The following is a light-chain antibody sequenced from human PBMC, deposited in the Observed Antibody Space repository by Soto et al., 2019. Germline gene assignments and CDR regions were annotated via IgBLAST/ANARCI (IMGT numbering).Light chain of an antibody. V-gene: IGLV1-51*01. CDR3: GTWDSSLSVV. Sequence: QSLLTQAPSLSAAPGQKVTISCSGSSSNIGNNFVSWYQQLPGTAPKLLIYHNNKRPSGIPDRFSGSKSGTSATLGITGLQTGDEAEYYCGTWDSSLSVVFGGGTKLTVL. CDR1: SSNIGNNF. CDR2: HNN. J-gene: IGLJ3*02.